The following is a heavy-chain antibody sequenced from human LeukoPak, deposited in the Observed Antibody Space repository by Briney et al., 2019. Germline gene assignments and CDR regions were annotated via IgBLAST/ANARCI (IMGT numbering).Heavy chain of an antibody. J-gene: IGHJ4*01. CDR2: INHSGST. CDR1: GGSFSGYY. V-gene: IGHV4-34*01. CDR3: ARQPGYSSGWANFDY. D-gene: IGHD6-19*01. Sequence: PSETLSLTCAVYGGSFSGYYWSWIRQPPGKGLEWIGEINHSGSTNYNPSLKSRVTISVDTSKNQFSLKLSSVTAADTAVYYCARQPGYSSGWANFDYWGQGTLVTVSS.